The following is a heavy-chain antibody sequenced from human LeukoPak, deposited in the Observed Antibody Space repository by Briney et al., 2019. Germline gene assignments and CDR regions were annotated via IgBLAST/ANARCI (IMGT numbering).Heavy chain of an antibody. CDR1: GGSISSGDYY. J-gene: IGHJ4*02. D-gene: IGHD5-12*01. Sequence: SETLSLTCTVSGGSISSGDYYWRWIRQPPGKGLEWIGYIYYSGSTYYNPSLKSRVTISVDTSKNQFSLKLSSVTAADTAVYYCARDLGGYFSHFDYWAREPWSPSPQ. V-gene: IGHV4-30-4*01. CDR2: IYYSGST. CDR3: ARDLGGYFSHFDY.